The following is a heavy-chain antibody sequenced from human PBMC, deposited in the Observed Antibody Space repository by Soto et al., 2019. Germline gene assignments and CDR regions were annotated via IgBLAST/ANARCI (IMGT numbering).Heavy chain of an antibody. CDR3: ATVGGNWNYVDH. CDR1: GGSISSGGYY. J-gene: IGHJ4*02. V-gene: IGHV4-31*03. D-gene: IGHD1-20*01. CDR2: IYYTGST. Sequence: SETLSLTCTVSGGSISSGGYYWSWIRQHPEKGLEWIGYIYYTGSTYYNPSLKSRVTMSVDTSKNQFSLKLSSVTAADTAVYYCATVGGNWNYVDHWGQGTLVTVSS.